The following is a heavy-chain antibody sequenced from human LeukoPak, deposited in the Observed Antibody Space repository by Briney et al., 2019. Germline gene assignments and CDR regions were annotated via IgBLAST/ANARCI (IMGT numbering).Heavy chain of an antibody. CDR3: ARATYYYDSGSYYILDY. CDR1: GFTFSSYS. CDR2: ISIRSSNI. J-gene: IGHJ4*02. D-gene: IGHD3-10*01. V-gene: IGHV3-21*01. Sequence: PGGSLSLSCAVSGFTFSSYSINWVRQAPGKGLEWVSFISIRSSNIYYADSVKGRFTISRDNAKNSLYLQMNSLRAEDTAVYYCARATYYYDSGSYYILDYWGQGILVTVSS.